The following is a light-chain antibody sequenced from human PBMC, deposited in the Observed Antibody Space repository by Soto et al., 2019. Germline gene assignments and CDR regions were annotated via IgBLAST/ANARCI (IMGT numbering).Light chain of an antibody. Sequence: QSVLTQPPSVSGAPGQRVTISCTGSNSNIGAGYDVHWYQQLPGTAPKLLIHGNSYRPSGVPDRFSGSKSGTSASLAITGLQAEDEADYYCQSYDNSLKTYVFGRGTKVTVL. V-gene: IGLV1-40*01. CDR2: GNS. J-gene: IGLJ1*01. CDR1: NSNIGAGYD. CDR3: QSYDNSLKTYV.